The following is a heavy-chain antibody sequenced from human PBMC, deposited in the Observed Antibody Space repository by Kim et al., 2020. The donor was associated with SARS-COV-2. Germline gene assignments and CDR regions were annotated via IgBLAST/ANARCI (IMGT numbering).Heavy chain of an antibody. CDR2: IRSKANGFAT. Sequence: GGSLRLSCAASGFTFSGYDMHWVRQASGKGLEWVGRIRSKANGFATAYAASVKGRFTISRDDSKNTAYLQMNSLKTEDTAVYVCTSVPGTTLAFWDAFD. CDR1: GFTFSGYD. D-gene: IGHD1-1*01. CDR3: TSVPGTTLAFWDAFD. V-gene: IGHV3-73*01. J-gene: IGHJ3*02.